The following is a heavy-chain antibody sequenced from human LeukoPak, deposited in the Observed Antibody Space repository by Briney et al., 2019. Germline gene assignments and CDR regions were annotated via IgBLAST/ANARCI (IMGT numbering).Heavy chain of an antibody. Sequence: GGSLRLSCVASGLNFGESAMHWVRQAPGKSLEWVSLISADGGSAFSADSVKGRFSISRGNSKNSLYLQMDSLRSEDTAMYYCAKESGKFDYWGQGTLVVVSS. CDR1: GLNFGESA. CDR2: ISADGGSA. J-gene: IGHJ4*02. V-gene: IGHV3-43*02. CDR3: AKESGKFDY.